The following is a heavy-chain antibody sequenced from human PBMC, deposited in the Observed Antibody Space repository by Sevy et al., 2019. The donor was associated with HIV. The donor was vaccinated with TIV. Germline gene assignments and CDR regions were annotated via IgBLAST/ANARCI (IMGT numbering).Heavy chain of an antibody. J-gene: IGHJ4*02. CDR1: GLTFSTYW. CDR3: TKFYGTGSYVDY. D-gene: IGHD6-19*01. Sequence: VGSLRLSCAASGLTFSTYWMSWVRQAPGKGLEWVANIKEDGSEQYYVDSVKGRFTVSRDNAKNSLYLQMKSLRAEDTAVYYCTKFYGTGSYVDYWGQGTLVTVSS. CDR2: IKEDGSEQ. V-gene: IGHV3-7*01.